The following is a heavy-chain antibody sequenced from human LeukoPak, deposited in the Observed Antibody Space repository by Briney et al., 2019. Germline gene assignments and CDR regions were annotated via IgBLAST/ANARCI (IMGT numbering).Heavy chain of an antibody. CDR3: ARSSLLWFGELSRFDS. Sequence: PSETLSLTCTVSGGSISSYYWSWIRQPAGKGLEWIGRIYTSGSTNYNPSLKSRVTMSVDTSKNQFSPKLSSVTAADTAVYYCARSSLLWFGELSRFDSWGQGTLVTVSS. CDR2: IYTSGST. J-gene: IGHJ5*01. D-gene: IGHD3-10*01. CDR1: GGSISSYY. V-gene: IGHV4-4*07.